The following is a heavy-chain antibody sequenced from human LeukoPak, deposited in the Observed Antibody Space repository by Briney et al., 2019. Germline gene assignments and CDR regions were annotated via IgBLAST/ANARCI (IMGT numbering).Heavy chain of an antibody. CDR3: ARHGAAAAGDYFYYYLDV. CDR2: IYYSGST. CDR1: GGSFSGYY. D-gene: IGHD6-13*01. V-gene: IGHV4-59*08. J-gene: IGHJ6*03. Sequence: PSETLSLTCAVYGGSFSGYYWSWIRQPPGKGLEWIGYIYYSGSTNYNPSLKSRVTISVDTSKNQFSLKLSSVSAADTAVYYCARHGAAAAGDYFYYYLDVWGKGTTVTVSS.